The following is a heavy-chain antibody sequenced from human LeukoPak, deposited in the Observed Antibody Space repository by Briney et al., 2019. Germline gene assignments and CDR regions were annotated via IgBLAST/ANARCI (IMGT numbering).Heavy chain of an antibody. J-gene: IGHJ4*02. V-gene: IGHV3-53*01. D-gene: IGHD2-21*02. CDR2: IYSGGDT. CDR1: GFTVSGNY. CDR3: VREDTPATANY. Sequence: GGSLRLSCAASGFTVSGNYMSWVRQAPGKGLEWVSVIYSGGDTYYADSVKGRFTISRDNSKDTLFLQMHSQRPGDTAVYYCVREDTPATANYWGQGTLVTISS.